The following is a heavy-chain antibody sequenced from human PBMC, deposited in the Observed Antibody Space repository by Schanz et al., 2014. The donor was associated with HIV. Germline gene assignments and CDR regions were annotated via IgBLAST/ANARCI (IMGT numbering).Heavy chain of an antibody. CDR1: GFTFSGFG. J-gene: IGHJ6*02. CDR3: ARDRVETVVSYYYYYGMDV. D-gene: IGHD2-15*01. Sequence: QAQLVQSGGGVARPGRSLRLSCAASGFTFSGFGMHWVRRTPGRGLEWVAAIWNDGSIEYYTDSVKGRFTLSRDNSKKTVYLQMNSLRGEDSGVYYCARDRVETVVSYYYYYGMDVWGQGTTVIVSS. CDR2: IWNDGSIE. V-gene: IGHV3-33*01.